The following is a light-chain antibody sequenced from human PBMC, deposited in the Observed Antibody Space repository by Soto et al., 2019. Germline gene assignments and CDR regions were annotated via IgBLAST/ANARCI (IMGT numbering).Light chain of an antibody. CDR1: SSDVGGYNY. CDR2: DVS. CDR3: SSYTSSNTLV. V-gene: IGLV2-14*03. Sequence: QSALTQPASVSGSPGQSITISCTGTSSDVGGYNYVSWYQQHPGKAPKFMIYDVSSRPSGVSNRFSGSKSGNTASLTISGLQAGDEADYYCSSYTSSNTLVFGGGTKLTVL. J-gene: IGLJ2*01.